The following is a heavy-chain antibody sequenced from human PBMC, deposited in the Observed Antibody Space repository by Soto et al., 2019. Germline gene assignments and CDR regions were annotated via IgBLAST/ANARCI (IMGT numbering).Heavy chain of an antibody. CDR2: IWHDGSNK. CDR3: ASSTYYYGSGSYFFPPKDYYGMDV. D-gene: IGHD3-10*01. V-gene: IGHV3-33*01. J-gene: IGHJ6*02. Sequence: GGSLRLSCAASGFTFSSYGMHWVRQAPGKGLEWVAVIWHDGSNKYYADSVKGRFTISRDNSKNTLYLQMNSLRAEDTAVYYCASSTYYYGSGSYFFPPKDYYGMDVWGQGTTVTV. CDR1: GFTFSSYG.